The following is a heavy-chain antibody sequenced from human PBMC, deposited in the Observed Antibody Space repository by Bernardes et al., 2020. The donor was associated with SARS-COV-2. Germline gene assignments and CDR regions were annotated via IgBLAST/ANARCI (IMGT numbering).Heavy chain of an antibody. CDR2: INSVGSVT. CDR1: GFSFSYYW. Sequence: GSLRLSCAASGFSFSYYWMHWVRQAPGKGLVWLSRINSVGSVTTYADSVKGRFTISRDNAKNTLFLQMNSLRAEDTAVYYCARDWAAPIGYWGQGTLVTVSS. D-gene: IGHD2-15*01. CDR3: ARDWAAPIGY. V-gene: IGHV3-74*01. J-gene: IGHJ4*02.